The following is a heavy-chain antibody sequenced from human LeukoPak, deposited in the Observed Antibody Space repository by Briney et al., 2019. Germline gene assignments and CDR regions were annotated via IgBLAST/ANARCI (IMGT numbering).Heavy chain of an antibody. V-gene: IGHV1-69*13. CDR3: ARGYSGWYESFDI. Sequence: ASVKVSCKASGGTFSSYAISWVRQAPGQGLEWMGGIIPIFGTANYAQKFQGRVTITADESTSTAYMELSSLRSEDTAVYYCARGYSGWYESFDIWGQGAMVTVSS. CDR1: GGTFSSYA. J-gene: IGHJ3*02. D-gene: IGHD6-19*01. CDR2: IIPIFGTA.